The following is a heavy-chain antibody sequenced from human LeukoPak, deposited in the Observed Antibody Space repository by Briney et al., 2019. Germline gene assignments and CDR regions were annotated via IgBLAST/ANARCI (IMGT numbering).Heavy chain of an antibody. V-gene: IGHV6-1*01. CDR3: GKRMTQYGFFDP. CDR2: TYYRSTWYN. J-gene: IGHJ5*02. Sequence: SQTLSLTCAISGDSVSSNSVTWNWIRQSPSRGLEWLGRTYYRSTWYNDYAVSVRGRITVNPDTSKNQFSLHLNSVTPEDTAVYYCGKRMTQYGFFDPWGQGILVTGSS. CDR1: GDSVSSNSVT. D-gene: IGHD2/OR15-2a*01.